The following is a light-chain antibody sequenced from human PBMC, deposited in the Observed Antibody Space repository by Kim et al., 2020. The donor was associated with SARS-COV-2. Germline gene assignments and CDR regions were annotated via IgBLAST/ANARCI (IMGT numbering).Light chain of an antibody. Sequence: EIVLTQSPATLSLSPGERATLSCRASQTVRTSFAWYQQKPGQAPRLLIYDTSNRATGIPAKFSGSGSGTDFTLTISSLEPAYSAVYYCQQRANWLFGQGTKLEI. J-gene: IGKJ2*01. V-gene: IGKV3-11*01. CDR2: DTS. CDR3: QQRANWL. CDR1: QTVRTS.